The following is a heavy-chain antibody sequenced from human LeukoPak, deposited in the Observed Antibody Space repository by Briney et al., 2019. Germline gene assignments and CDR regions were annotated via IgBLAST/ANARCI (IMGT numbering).Heavy chain of an antibody. Sequence: SESLSLTCTVYGGSISSSSYYWGWIRQAPGKGLEWIGSIYYSGSTYYNPSLKSRVTISVDTSKNQFSLKLSSVTAADTAVYYCARRAGSGWYEARFDPWGQGTLVTVSS. CDR2: IYYSGST. V-gene: IGHV4-39*01. CDR1: GGSISSSSYY. D-gene: IGHD6-19*01. CDR3: ARRAGSGWYEARFDP. J-gene: IGHJ5*02.